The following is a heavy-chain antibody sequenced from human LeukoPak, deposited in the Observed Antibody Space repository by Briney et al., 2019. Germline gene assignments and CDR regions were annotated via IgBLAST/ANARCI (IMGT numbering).Heavy chain of an antibody. CDR1: SYTFTIYG. J-gene: IGHJ3*02. Sequence: ASVRVSYKASSYTFTIYGISWERQAPGQGLEWMGWISAYSGNTNYAQKLQGRVTMTTDTSTSTAYMELRSVRSDDTAVYYCARASYDSSGPDAFDIWGQGTMVTVSS. D-gene: IGHD3-22*01. CDR2: ISAYSGNT. V-gene: IGHV1-18*01. CDR3: ARASYDSSGPDAFDI.